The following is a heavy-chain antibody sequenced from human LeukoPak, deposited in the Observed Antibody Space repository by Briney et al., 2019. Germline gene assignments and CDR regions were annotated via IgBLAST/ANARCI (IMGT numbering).Heavy chain of an antibody. J-gene: IGHJ4*02. Sequence: ASVKLSCKASGYTFTSYGISWVRQAPGQGLEWMGCISAYNSNKNYAQKLQGRVTMTTDTSTSTAYMELRSLRSDDTAVYYCARDLAVAGDYPDTSDYWGQGTLVTVSS. D-gene: IGHD6-19*01. CDR3: ARDLAVAGDYPDTSDY. V-gene: IGHV1-18*01. CDR2: ISAYNSNK. CDR1: GYTFTSYG.